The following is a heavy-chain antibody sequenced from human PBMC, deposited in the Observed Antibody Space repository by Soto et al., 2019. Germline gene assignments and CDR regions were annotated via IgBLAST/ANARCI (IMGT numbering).Heavy chain of an antibody. Sequence: GESLKVSWKGAGYSFTSYGLAWVRQMPGKGLEWMGSIYPGDSDTRYSPSFQGQVTISADKSISTAYLQWSSLEASDTAMYYCARLEGGPFDYWGQGALVTVSS. D-gene: IGHD3-16*01. CDR2: IYPGDSDT. J-gene: IGHJ4*02. CDR1: GYSFTSYG. CDR3: ARLEGGPFDY. V-gene: IGHV5-51*01.